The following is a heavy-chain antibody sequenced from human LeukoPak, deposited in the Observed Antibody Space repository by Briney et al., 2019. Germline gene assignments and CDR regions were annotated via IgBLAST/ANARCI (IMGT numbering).Heavy chain of an antibody. J-gene: IGHJ4*02. CDR3: ARAGKYGSGSIRY. CDR1: GGSFSGYY. D-gene: IGHD3-10*01. V-gene: IGHV4-34*01. CDR2: INHSGST. Sequence: SETLSLTCAVYGGSFSGYYWSWIRQPPGKGLEWIGEINHSGSTNYNPSLKSRVTISVDTSKNQFSLKLSSVTAADTAVYYCARAGKYGSGSIRYWGQGTLVTVSS.